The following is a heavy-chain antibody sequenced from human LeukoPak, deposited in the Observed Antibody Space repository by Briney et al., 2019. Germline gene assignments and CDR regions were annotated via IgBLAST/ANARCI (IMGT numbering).Heavy chain of an antibody. CDR2: IKSTTDGGTT. J-gene: IGHJ4*02. V-gene: IGHV3-15*01. D-gene: IGHD1-26*01. Sequence: GGSLRLSCAASGFTFTNAWMSWVRQAPGKGLEWVGRIKSTTDGGTTAYATPVKGRFTISRDDSKNMLYLQMNSLRTEDTAVYYCTTARQWDPPGFDFWGQGTLVTVFS. CDR1: GFTFTNAW. CDR3: TTARQWDPPGFDF.